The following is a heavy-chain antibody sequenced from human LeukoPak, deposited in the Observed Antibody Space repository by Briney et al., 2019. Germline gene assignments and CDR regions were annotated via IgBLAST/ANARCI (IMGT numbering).Heavy chain of an antibody. CDR1: GGSISSYY. CDR3: ARASYYSDAFDI. Sequence: PSETLSLTCTVSGGSISSYYWSWIRQPPGKGLEWIGCIYYSGYTNYKSSLKSRVTISVDTSKNQFSLKLSSVTAADTAVYYCARASYYSDAFDIWGQGTMVTVSS. J-gene: IGHJ3*02. V-gene: IGHV4-59*01. D-gene: IGHD1-26*01. CDR2: IYYSGYT.